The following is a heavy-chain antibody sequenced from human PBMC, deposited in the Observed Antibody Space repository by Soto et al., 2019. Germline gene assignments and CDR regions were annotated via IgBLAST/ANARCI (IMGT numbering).Heavy chain of an antibody. CDR3: ARDLTGSGTY. D-gene: IGHD2-15*01. CDR1: GFTLSSYW. CDR2: INSDGSTT. J-gene: IGHJ4*02. V-gene: IGHV3-74*01. Sequence: GGSLRLSCAASGFTLSSYWMHWVRQAPGKGLVWVSRINSDGSTTSYADSVKGRFTISRDNAKNTLDLQMNSLRVEDTAVYYCARDLTGSGTYWDQGTLVTVSS.